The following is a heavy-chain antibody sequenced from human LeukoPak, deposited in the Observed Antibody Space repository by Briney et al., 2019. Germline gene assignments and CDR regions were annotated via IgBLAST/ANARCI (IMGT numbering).Heavy chain of an antibody. J-gene: IGHJ5*02. CDR3: TTDLLRYFDWLRFDP. CDR1: GFTFSSYS. D-gene: IGHD3-9*01. CDR2: IKSKTDGGTT. Sequence: PGGSLRLSCAAPGFTFSSYSMNWVRQAPGKGLEWVGRIKSKTDGGTTDYAAPVKGRFTISRDDSKNTLYLQMNSLKTEDTAVYYCTTDLLRYFDWLRFDPWGQGTLVTVSS. V-gene: IGHV3-15*01.